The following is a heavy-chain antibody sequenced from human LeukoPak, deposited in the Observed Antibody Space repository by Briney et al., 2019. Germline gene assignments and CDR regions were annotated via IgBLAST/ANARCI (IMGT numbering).Heavy chain of an antibody. Sequence: PSETLSLTCTVSGSSISSYYWSWIRQPPGKGLEWIGYIYTSGSTNYNPSLKNRVTISVDTSKNQFSLKLSSVTAADTAVYYCARQGGYYYDSSGYIDYWGQGTLVTVSS. CDR3: ARQGGYYYDSSGYIDY. J-gene: IGHJ4*02. CDR2: IYTSGST. D-gene: IGHD3-22*01. CDR1: GSSISSYY. V-gene: IGHV4-4*09.